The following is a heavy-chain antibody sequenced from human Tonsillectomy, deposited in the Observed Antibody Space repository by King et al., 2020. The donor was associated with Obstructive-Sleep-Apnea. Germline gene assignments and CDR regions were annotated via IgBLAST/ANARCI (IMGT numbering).Heavy chain of an antibody. CDR1: GFTFSSNA. Sequence: VQLVESGGGLIQRGGSLRLSCAASGFTFSSNAMSWVRQAPGKGLEWVSAISGSGGDTYYADSVKGRFTISRDNSKNTLYLQMNSLIAEDTAIYYCAKEIPVDTNFDYWGQGTLVTVSS. CDR3: AKEIPVDTNFDY. J-gene: IGHJ4*02. D-gene: IGHD5-18*01. CDR2: ISGSGGDT. V-gene: IGHV3-23*04.